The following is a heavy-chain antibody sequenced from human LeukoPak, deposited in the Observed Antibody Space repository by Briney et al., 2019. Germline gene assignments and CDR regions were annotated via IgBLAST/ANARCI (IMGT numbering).Heavy chain of an antibody. CDR2: MNPNSGNT. V-gene: IGHV1-8*03. J-gene: IGHJ6*03. Sequence: GASVKVSCKASGYTFTGYYMHWVRQATGQGLEWMGWMNPNSGNTGYAQKFQGRVTITRNTSISTAYMELSRLRSEDTAVYYCARAPSWNGYDSYYYMDVWGKGTTVTVSS. CDR3: ARAPSWNGYDSYYYMDV. D-gene: IGHD5-12*01. CDR1: GYTFTGYY.